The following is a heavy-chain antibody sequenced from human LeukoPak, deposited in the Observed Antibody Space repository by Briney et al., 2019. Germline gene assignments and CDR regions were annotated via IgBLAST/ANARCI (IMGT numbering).Heavy chain of an antibody. Sequence: SGTLSLTCYVGSFSGYDLSWIRQPPGKGLEWIGEISLSGSTNYTPSLKSRGTISVYTYKNQFSLKLSSVTAADTAVYYCANIAGYSSAVIGSNWFDPWGQGTLVPVPS. D-gene: IGHD6-19*01. CDR3: ANIAGYSSAVIGSNWFDP. CDR1: VGSFSGYD. V-gene: IGHV4-34*01. CDR2: ISLSGST. J-gene: IGHJ5*02.